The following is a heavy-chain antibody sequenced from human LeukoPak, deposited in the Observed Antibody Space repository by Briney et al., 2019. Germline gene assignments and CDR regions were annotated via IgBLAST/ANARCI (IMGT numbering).Heavy chain of an antibody. J-gene: IGHJ4*02. V-gene: IGHV3-23*01. D-gene: IGHD4-17*01. CDR1: GFTFSSYA. Sequence: GGSLRLSCAASGFTFSSYAMSWVRQAPGKGLEWVSVISGSGGSTYYADSVKGRFTISRDNAKNSLYLQMNSLRAEDTAVYYCASKRKGVTTAAVYFDYWGQGTLVTVSS. CDR3: ASKRKGVTTAAVYFDY. CDR2: ISGSGGST.